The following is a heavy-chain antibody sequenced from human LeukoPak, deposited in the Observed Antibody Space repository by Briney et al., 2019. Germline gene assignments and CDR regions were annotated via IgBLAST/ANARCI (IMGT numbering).Heavy chain of an antibody. CDR1: GFTFSSYS. V-gene: IGHV3-9*01. CDR2: ISWNSGSI. D-gene: IGHD3-22*01. J-gene: IGHJ4*02. Sequence: GGSLRLSCAASGFTFSSYSMNWVRQAPGKGLEWVSGISWNSGSIGYADSVKGRFTISRDNAEKSLYLQMNSLRAEDTALYYCAKGSRYYDSSGYYYFDYWGQGTLVTVSS. CDR3: AKGSRYYDSSGYYYFDY.